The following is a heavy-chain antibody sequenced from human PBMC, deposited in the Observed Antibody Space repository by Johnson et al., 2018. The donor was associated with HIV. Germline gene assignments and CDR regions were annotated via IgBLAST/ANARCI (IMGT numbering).Heavy chain of an antibody. CDR1: GFTVSSNY. D-gene: IGHD6-13*01. CDR2: IYSGGST. J-gene: IGHJ3*01. CDR3: AKGGEVWYGAFDF. Sequence: VQLVESGGGVVQPGKSLRLSCAASGFTVSSNYMNWVRQAPGKGLEWVSVIYSGGSTFYADSVKGRFTISRDNSKNTLYLQMNNLRAEDTAVYYCAKGGEVWYGAFDFWGQGTMVTVSS. V-gene: IGHV3-66*01.